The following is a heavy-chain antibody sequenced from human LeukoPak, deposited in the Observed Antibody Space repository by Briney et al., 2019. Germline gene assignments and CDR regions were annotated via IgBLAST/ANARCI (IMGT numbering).Heavy chain of an antibody. J-gene: IGHJ4*02. V-gene: IGHV3-23*01. D-gene: IGHD6-19*01. CDR3: AKGSGYSSGWYTFVY. CDR1: GFTFSSYV. Sequence: PGGSLRLSCATSGFTFSSYVMSWVRQAPGKGLEWVSAMSGSGDNTYYADSVKGRFTISRDNFKNTLYLQMNSLKAEDTAVYYCAKGSGYSSGWYTFVYWGQGTLVTVSS. CDR2: MSGSGDNT.